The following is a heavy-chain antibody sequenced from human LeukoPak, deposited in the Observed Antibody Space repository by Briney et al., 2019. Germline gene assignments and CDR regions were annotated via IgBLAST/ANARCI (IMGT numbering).Heavy chain of an antibody. Sequence: KPSEALSLTCTVSGGSISSSSYYWGWIRQPPGKGLEWIGSIYYSGSTYYNPSLKSQVTISVDTSKNQFSLKLSSVTAADTAVYYCARRIAAAGYFDYWGQGTLVTVSS. CDR3: ARRIAAAGYFDY. CDR1: GGSISSSSYY. V-gene: IGHV4-39*01. CDR2: IYYSGST. D-gene: IGHD6-13*01. J-gene: IGHJ4*02.